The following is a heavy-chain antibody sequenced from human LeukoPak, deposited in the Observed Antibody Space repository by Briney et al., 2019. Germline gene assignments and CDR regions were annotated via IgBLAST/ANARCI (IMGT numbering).Heavy chain of an antibody. Sequence: GGSLRLSCAVSGITLSNYGMSWVRQAPGKGLEWVAGISGSGGATNYADSVKGRFTISRDTSKNTLYLHMISLRAEDTAVYYCAKQKKVGDYFRGLIDSWGQGALVTVSS. D-gene: IGHD1-26*01. CDR2: ISGSGGAT. V-gene: IGHV3-23*01. CDR3: AKQKKVGDYFRGLIDS. J-gene: IGHJ4*02. CDR1: GITLSNYG.